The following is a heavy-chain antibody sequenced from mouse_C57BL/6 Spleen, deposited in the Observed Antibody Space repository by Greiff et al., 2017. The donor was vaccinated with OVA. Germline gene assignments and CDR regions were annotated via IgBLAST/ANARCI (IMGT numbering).Heavy chain of an antibody. CDR3: ARLFYDGAS. D-gene: IGHD2-3*01. J-gene: IGHJ3*01. CDR2: ISNGGGST. CDR1: GFTFSDYY. V-gene: IGHV5-12*01. Sequence: EVKLVESGGGLVQPGGSLKLSCAASGFTFSDYYMYWVRQTPEKRLEWVAYISNGGGSTYYPDTVKGRFTISRDNAKNTLYLQMSRLKSEDTAMNYCARLFYDGASWGQGTLVTVSA.